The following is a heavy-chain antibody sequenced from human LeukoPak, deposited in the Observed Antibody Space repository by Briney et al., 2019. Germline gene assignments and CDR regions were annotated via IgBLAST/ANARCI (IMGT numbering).Heavy chain of an antibody. Sequence: SETLSLTCTVSGGSISSGGYYWSWIRQHPGKGLEWIGYIYYSGSTDYNPSLKSRFTKSVDTSKNQFSLKLSSVTAADTAVYYCASADYDMAFDIWGQGTMVTVSS. CDR3: ASADYDMAFDI. V-gene: IGHV4-31*03. CDR1: GGSISSGGYY. J-gene: IGHJ3*02. CDR2: IYYSGST. D-gene: IGHD3-9*01.